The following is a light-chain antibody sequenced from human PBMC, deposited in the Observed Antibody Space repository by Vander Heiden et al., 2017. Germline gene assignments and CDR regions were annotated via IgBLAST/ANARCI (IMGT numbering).Light chain of an antibody. J-gene: IGLJ3*02. V-gene: IGLV1-40*01. CDR3: QSYDSSLSGYWV. Sequence: QSVLTKTTSVSGDPGERVTIACTGSSSNIGAGYDVDWYKQLPGTAAKLLSYGNSNRTSRVPDRFSGSKSGPSASLAITGLQAEDEADYYCQSYDSSLSGYWVFGGGTKLTVL. CDR2: GNS. CDR1: SSNIGAGYD.